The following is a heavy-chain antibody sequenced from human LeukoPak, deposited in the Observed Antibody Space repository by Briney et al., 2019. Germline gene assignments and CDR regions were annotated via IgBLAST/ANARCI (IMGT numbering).Heavy chain of an antibody. Sequence: SETLSLTCTVSGGSISSYYWSWIRQPPGKGLEWIGYIYYSGSTNYNPSLKSRVTISVDTSKNQFSLKLSSVTAADTAVYYCVRGHDSSGLFWGQGTLVTVSS. CDR3: VRGHDSSGLF. CDR1: GGSISSYY. CDR2: IYYSGST. V-gene: IGHV4-59*12. D-gene: IGHD3-22*01. J-gene: IGHJ4*02.